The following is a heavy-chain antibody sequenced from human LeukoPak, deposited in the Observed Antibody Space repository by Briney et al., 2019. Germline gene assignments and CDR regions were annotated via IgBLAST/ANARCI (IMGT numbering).Heavy chain of an antibody. CDR2: IYWNDDK. D-gene: IGHD4-11*01. Sequence: SGPTLVNPTQTLTLTCTFSGFSLSTSGVGVGWIRQPPGKALEWLALIYWNDDKRYSPSLKNRLTITKDTSKNQVVLTMTNMDPVDTATYYCALDSEYSNYVGYFHHWGQGTQVTVSS. CDR3: ALDSEYSNYVGYFHH. J-gene: IGHJ1*01. V-gene: IGHV2-5*01. CDR1: GFSLSTSGVG.